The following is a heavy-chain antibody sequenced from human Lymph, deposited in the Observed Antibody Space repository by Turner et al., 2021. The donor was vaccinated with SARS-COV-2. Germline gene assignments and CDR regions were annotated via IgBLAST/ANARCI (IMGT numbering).Heavy chain of an antibody. CDR2: FTPLLGIS. D-gene: IGHD6-13*01. CDR1: GGTFSSYA. CDR3: ARIAAPGMGGGVFYYYYGMDV. V-gene: IGHV1-69*10. J-gene: IGHJ6*02. Sequence: QVQLVQSGAEVKKPGSSVKVSCKASGGTFSSYAISLVRQAPGKGSGCMVGFTPLLGISNYAQRSQGRVTFTPDKSTGTAYLELSRLRSEAPAVVYCARIAAPGMGGGVFYYYYGMDVWGQGTTVTVSS.